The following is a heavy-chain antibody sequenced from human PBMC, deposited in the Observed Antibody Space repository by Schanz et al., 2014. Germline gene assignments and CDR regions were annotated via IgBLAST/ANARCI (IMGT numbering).Heavy chain of an antibody. V-gene: IGHV3-23*04. J-gene: IGHJ6*02. Sequence: EVQLVESGGGLVQPGGSLRFSCAASGFTFSSYAMSWVRQAPGKGLEWVSAISGSGGSTYYADSVKGRFTISRDNSKNTLHLQMNSLRVEDTAVYYCAKDDTQVNGMDVWGQGTTVTVSS. CDR2: ISGSGGST. CDR1: GFTFSSYA. CDR3: AKDDTQVNGMDV.